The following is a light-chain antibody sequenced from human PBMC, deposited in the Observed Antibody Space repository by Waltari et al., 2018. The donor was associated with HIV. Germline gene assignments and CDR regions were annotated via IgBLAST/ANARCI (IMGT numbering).Light chain of an antibody. CDR2: AAS. CDR1: QSISTY. CDR3: QQTYSTPQT. V-gene: IGKV1-39*01. J-gene: IGKJ2*01. Sequence: DIQMTQPLSSLSASVGDRVTINCRASQSISTYLAWYQQKPGKAPKLLIYAASNLKSGVPSRFRGTGSGTDFTLTISSLQPEDFATYYCQQTYSTPQTFGQGTKLEVK.